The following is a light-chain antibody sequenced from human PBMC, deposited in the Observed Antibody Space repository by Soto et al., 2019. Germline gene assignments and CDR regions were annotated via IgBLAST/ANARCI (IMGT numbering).Light chain of an antibody. CDR2: RDS. V-gene: IGLV3-9*01. CDR1: NIGSKN. J-gene: IGLJ2*01. Sequence: SYELTQPLSVSVALGQTARITCGGNNIGSKNVHWYQQKPGQAPVLVIYRDSNRPSGIPERFSGSNSGNTATLTISRAQAGDEADYYCQVWDSSTAKFGGGTKVTVL. CDR3: QVWDSSTAK.